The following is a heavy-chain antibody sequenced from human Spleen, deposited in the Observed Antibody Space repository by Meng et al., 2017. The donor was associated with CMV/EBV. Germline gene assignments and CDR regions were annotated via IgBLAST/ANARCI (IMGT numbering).Heavy chain of an antibody. V-gene: IGHV3-23*03. CDR1: GFTFSSYA. J-gene: IGHJ4*02. CDR3: AAGLSGGWGY. Sequence: GGSLRLSCAASGFTFSSYAMSWVRQAPGKGLEWVSVIYSGGSSTYYADSVKGRFTISRDNSKNTLYLQMNSLRAEETAVYYCAAGLSGGWGYWGQGTLVTVSS. D-gene: IGHD2-15*01. CDR2: IYSGGSST.